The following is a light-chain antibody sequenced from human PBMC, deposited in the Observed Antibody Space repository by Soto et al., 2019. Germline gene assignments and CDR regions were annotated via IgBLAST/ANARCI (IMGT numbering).Light chain of an antibody. Sequence: IQMTQSPSSLSASVGERVTITCRASQSISTDLNWYHQKPGKAPDLLIYAASSLQSGVPSRFSGSGSGTDFTLTISSLQPEDFATYYCQQSYSTPRTFGQGTKVDIK. CDR1: QSISTD. J-gene: IGKJ1*01. V-gene: IGKV1-39*01. CDR3: QQSYSTPRT. CDR2: AAS.